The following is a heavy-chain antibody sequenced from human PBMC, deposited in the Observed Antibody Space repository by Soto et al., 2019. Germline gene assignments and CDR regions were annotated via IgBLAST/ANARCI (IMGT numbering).Heavy chain of an antibody. J-gene: IGHJ4*02. Sequence: QVQLVESGGGVVQPGRSLRLSCAASGFTFSSYGMHWVRQAPGKGLEWGAVISYDGSNKYYADSVKGRFTISRDNSKNTLYLQMNSLGAEDTAVYYCAKDRQGAAMVFYFDYWGQGTLVTVSS. CDR2: ISYDGSNK. CDR3: AKDRQGAAMVFYFDY. V-gene: IGHV3-30*18. CDR1: GFTFSSYG. D-gene: IGHD5-18*01.